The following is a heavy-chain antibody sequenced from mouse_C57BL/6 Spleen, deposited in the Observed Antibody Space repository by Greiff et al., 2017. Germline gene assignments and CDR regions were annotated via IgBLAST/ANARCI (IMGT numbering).Heavy chain of an antibody. Sequence: VQLQQPGAELVMPGASVKLSCKASGYTFTSYWMHWVKQRPGQGLAWIGEIDPSDSYTNYNQKFKGKSTLTVDKSSSTAYMQLSSLTSEDSAVYYCARTKGDAMDYWGQGTSVTVSS. CDR2: IDPSDSYT. CDR1: GYTFTSYW. CDR3: ARTKGDAMDY. J-gene: IGHJ4*01. V-gene: IGHV1-69*01.